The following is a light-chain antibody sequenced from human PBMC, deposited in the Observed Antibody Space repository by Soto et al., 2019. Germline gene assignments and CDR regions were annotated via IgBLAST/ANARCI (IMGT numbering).Light chain of an antibody. CDR1: QRFFYSSNNKNY. J-gene: IGKJ4*01. V-gene: IGKV4-1*01. CDR3: QQYYSTPFT. Sequence: DIVMTESPDSRAVSLVERAAINFKSIQRFFYSSNNKNYLAWYQQKPGQPPKLLIYWASTRESGVPDRFSGSGSGTDFTLTISSLQAEDVAVYYCQQYYSTPFTFGGGTKVDIK. CDR2: WAS.